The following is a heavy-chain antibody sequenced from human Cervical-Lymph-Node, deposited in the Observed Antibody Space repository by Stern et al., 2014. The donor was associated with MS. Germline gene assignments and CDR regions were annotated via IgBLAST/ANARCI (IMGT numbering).Heavy chain of an antibody. D-gene: IGHD2-8*02. Sequence: QLQLQESGPGLVKPSETLSLTCTVSDGSISPYYWSWIRQPPGKALEWIGYVYYRGTPGSHPPLKRRVPLPVDTTKNQIPLNLLSVNVADTAVYYCASPPLGFCAGGFFYPRQFDSWGQGTQVTVSS. J-gene: IGHJ4*02. CDR2: VYYRGTP. V-gene: IGHV4-59*01. CDR3: ASPPLGFCAGGFFYPRQFDS. CDR1: DGSISPYY.